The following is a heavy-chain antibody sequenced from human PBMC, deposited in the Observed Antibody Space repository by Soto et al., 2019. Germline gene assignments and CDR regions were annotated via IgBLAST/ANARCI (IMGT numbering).Heavy chain of an antibody. V-gene: IGHV4-4*02. CDR2: IYHSGST. CDR3: ARSITFDWLFFDY. Sequence: SSESLSLTCTPSGASINRNNRWSWVRQAPGKGLEWIGAIYHSGSTNYNPSLKRRVTISVDKSKNHFSLKLSSVTAADTAVYYCARSITFDWLFFDYWGQGTLVTVS. D-gene: IGHD3-9*01. J-gene: IGHJ4*02. CDR1: GASINRNNR.